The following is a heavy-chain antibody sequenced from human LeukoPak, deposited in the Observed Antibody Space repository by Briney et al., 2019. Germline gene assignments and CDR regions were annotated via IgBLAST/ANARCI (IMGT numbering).Heavy chain of an antibody. CDR1: GYTFTSYG. J-gene: IGHJ4*02. CDR3: ARDRASGWFVY. V-gene: IGHV1-18*01. Sequence: ASVKVSCKSSGYTFTSYGISWVRQAPGQGLEWMGWISAYNGNTHYAQKLQGRVTMTTDTSTSTAYMELRSLGSDDTAIYYCARDRASGWFVYWGQGTLVTVSS. CDR2: ISAYNGNT. D-gene: IGHD6-19*01.